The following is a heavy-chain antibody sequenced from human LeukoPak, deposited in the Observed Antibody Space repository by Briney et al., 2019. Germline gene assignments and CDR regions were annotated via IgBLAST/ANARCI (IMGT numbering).Heavy chain of an antibody. CDR2: ISGSGGST. J-gene: IGHJ6*03. D-gene: IGHD3-10*01. Sequence: PGGSLRLSCAASGFTFSAYAMSWVRQAPGKGLEWVSAISGSGGSTYYADSVKGRFTISRDNAKKSLYLQMNSLRAEDTAVYYCARSELGYNYYYMDVWGKGTTVTISS. CDR1: GFTFSAYA. V-gene: IGHV3-23*01. CDR3: ARSELGYNYYYMDV.